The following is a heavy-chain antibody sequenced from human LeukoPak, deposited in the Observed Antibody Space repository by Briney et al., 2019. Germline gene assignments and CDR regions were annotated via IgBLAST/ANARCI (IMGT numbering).Heavy chain of an antibody. V-gene: IGHV3-30*18. J-gene: IGHJ4*02. Sequence: GRSLRLSCAASGFTFSSYGMHWVRQAPGKGLEWVAVITYDGSNKYYADSVKGRFTISRDNSKNTLYLQMNSLRAEDTAVYYCAKGTHYYDSSRYLDYWGQGTLVTVSS. CDR1: GFTFSSYG. CDR3: AKGTHYYDSSRYLDY. D-gene: IGHD3-22*01. CDR2: ITYDGSNK.